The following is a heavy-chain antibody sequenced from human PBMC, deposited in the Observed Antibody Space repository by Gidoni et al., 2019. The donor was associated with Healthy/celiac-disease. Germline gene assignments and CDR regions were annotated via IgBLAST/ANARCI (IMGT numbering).Heavy chain of an antibody. CDR2: IYYSGST. CDR1: GGSIRSSSYY. D-gene: IGHD1-26*01. J-gene: IGHJ4*02. Sequence: QLQLQESGPGLVKPSETLSLPCTVPGGSIRSSSYYWGWIRQPPGKGLEWIGSIYYSGSTYYNPSLKSRVTISVDTSKNQFSLKLSSVTAADTAVYYCARQWWELPHGVDYWGQGTLVTVSS. CDR3: ARQWWELPHGVDY. V-gene: IGHV4-39*01.